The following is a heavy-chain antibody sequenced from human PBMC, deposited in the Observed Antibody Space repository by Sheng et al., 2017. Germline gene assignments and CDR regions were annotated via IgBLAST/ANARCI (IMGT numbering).Heavy chain of an antibody. CDR1: GGTFSSYT. J-gene: IGHJ6*03. D-gene: IGHD6-13*01. CDR3: ARASVAAAALGYYYMDV. CDR2: IIPILGIA. V-gene: IGHV1-69*02. Sequence: QVQLVQSGAEVKKPGSSVKVSCKASGGTFSSYTISWVRQAPGQGLEWMGRIIPILGIANYAQKFQGRVTITADKSTSTAYMELSSLRSEDTAVYYCARASVAAAALGYYYMDVWGKGTTVTVSS.